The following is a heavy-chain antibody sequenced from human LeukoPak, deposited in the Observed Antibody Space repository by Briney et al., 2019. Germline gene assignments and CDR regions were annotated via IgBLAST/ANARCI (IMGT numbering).Heavy chain of an antibody. V-gene: IGHV3-23*01. J-gene: IGHJ4*02. CDR1: GFTFSSYA. Sequence: GGSLRLSCAASGFTFSSYAMSWVRQAPGKGLEWVSAIRGSGGSTYYADSVKGRFTISRDNSKNTLYLQMNSLRAEDTAVYYCAISFMTTVTLFDYWGQGTLVTVSS. CDR2: IRGSGGST. CDR3: AISFMTTVTLFDY. D-gene: IGHD4-17*01.